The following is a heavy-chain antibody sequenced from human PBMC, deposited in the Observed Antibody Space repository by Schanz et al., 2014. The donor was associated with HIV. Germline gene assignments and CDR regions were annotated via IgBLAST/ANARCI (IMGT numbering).Heavy chain of an antibody. Sequence: EVQLLESGGGLLHPGGSLRLSCAASGFTFSSYAMSWVRQAPGKGLEWVSSISSGSSHIYNADSVKGRFTISRDNARNTLYLQMNSLKTEDTGVYYCAAGLGHSDFDYWGQGTLVTVSS. CDR3: AAGLGHSDFDY. D-gene: IGHD2-15*01. J-gene: IGHJ4*02. CDR1: GFTFSSYA. CDR2: ISSGSSHI. V-gene: IGHV3-21*03.